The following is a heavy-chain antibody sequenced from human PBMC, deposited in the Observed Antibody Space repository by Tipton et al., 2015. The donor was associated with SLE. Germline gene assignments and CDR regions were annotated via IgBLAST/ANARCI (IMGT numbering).Heavy chain of an antibody. V-gene: IGHV4-59*01. Sequence: TLSLTCTVSGGSISSYYWSWIRQPPGKGLEWIGYIYYSGSSNYNPSLKSRVTISADTSKDQFSLKLSSVTAADTAVYYCARGSYGTDAFDIWGQGTMVTVSS. CDR3: ARGSYGTDAFDI. D-gene: IGHD3-10*01. CDR1: GGSISSYY. J-gene: IGHJ3*02. CDR2: IYYSGSS.